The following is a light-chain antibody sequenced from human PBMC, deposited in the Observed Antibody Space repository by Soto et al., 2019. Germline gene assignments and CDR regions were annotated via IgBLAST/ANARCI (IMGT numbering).Light chain of an antibody. CDR2: DAS. V-gene: IGKV3D-15*01. J-gene: IGKJ4*01. CDR3: QQYKDWPPLT. CDR1: QNVNIN. Sequence: EIVMTQSPVTLSVSPGERVTLSCRASQNVNINLAWYQQRPGQAPRVLIYDASNRSSSIPDRFSGSGSGTDFTLPTSSLEPDDFVLYYCQQYKDWPPLTFGGGTRVEIK.